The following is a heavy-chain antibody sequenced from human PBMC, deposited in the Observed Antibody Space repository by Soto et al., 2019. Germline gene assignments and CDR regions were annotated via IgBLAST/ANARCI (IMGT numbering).Heavy chain of an antibody. Sequence: QVQLQESGPGLVKPSETLSLTCTVSGGSISSYYWSWIRQPPGKGLEWIGYIYYSGSTNYNPSLKSRVTISVDTSKNQFSLKLSSVTAADTAVYYCARGKRWLQSPAGDLDYWAREPWSPSPQ. CDR2: IYYSGST. V-gene: IGHV4-59*01. J-gene: IGHJ4*02. CDR3: ARGKRWLQSPAGDLDY. CDR1: GGSISSYY. D-gene: IGHD5-12*01.